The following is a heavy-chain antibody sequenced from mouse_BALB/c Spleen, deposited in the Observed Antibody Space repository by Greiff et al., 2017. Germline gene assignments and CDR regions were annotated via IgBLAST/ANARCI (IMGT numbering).Heavy chain of an antibody. J-gene: IGHJ2*01. D-gene: IGHD2-14*01. CDR2: ISSGSSTI. Sequence: EVQLVESGGGLVQPGGFRKLSCAASGFTFSSFGMHWVRQAPEKGLEWVAYISSGSSTIYYADTVKGRFTISRDNPKNTLFLQMTSLRSEDTAMYYCAREVRRPSYFDYWGQGTTLTVSS. CDR3: AREVRRPSYFDY. CDR1: GFTFSSFG. V-gene: IGHV5-17*02.